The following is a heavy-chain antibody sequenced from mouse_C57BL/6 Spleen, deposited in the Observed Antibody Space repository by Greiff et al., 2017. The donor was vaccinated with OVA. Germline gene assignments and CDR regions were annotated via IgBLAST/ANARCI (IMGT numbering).Heavy chain of an antibody. D-gene: IGHD1-1*01. CDR3: ARDYYGSSYEWYFDV. Sequence: EVQVVESGGGLVKPGGSLKLSCAASGFTFSDYGMHWVRQAPEKGLEWVAYISSGSSTIYYADTVKGRFTISRDNAKNTLFLQMTSLRSEDTAMYYCARDYYGSSYEWYFDVWGTGTTVTVSS. V-gene: IGHV5-17*01. CDR1: GFTFSDYG. J-gene: IGHJ1*03. CDR2: ISSGSSTI.